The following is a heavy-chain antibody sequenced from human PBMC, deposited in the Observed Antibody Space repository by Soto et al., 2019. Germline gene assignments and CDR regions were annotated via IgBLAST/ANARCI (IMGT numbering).Heavy chain of an antibody. Sequence: GGSLRLSCAASGFTFSNAWMNWVRQAPGKGLEWVGRIKSKTDGGTTDYAAPVKGRFTISRDDSKNTLYLQMNSLKTEDTAVYYCTTGCGGDCYYVDYWGQGTLVTVSS. V-gene: IGHV3-15*07. CDR2: IKSKTDGGTT. CDR1: GFTFSNAW. J-gene: IGHJ4*02. D-gene: IGHD2-21*02. CDR3: TTGCGGDCYYVDY.